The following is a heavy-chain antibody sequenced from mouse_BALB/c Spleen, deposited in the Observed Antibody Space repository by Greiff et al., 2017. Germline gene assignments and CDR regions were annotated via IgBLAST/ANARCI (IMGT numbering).Heavy chain of an antibody. CDR2: IWAGGST. V-gene: IGHV2-9*02. J-gene: IGHJ3*01. CDR3: ARDREDGSPFAY. CDR1: GFSLTSYG. D-gene: IGHD2-3*01. Sequence: QVHVKQSGPGLVAPSQSLSITCTVSGFSLTSYGVHWVRQPPGKGLEWLGVIWAGGSTNYNSALMSRLSVSKDNSKSQVFLKMNSLQTDDTAMYYCARDREDGSPFAYWGQGTLVTVSA.